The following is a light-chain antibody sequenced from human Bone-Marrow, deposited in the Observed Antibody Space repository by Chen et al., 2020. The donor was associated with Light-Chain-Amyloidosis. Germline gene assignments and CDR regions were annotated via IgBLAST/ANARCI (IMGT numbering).Light chain of an antibody. CDR1: DLPTKY. Sequence: SYELTQPPSVSVSPGQTARLTCSGDDLPTKYAYWYQQKPGQAPVLVIHRDTERPSGISERFPASSSGATATFPISRGQAEGEADYHCRTADGRGTYQAIFGGGTKLTVL. V-gene: IGLV3-25*03. J-gene: IGLJ2*01. CDR3: RTADGRGTYQAI. CDR2: RDT.